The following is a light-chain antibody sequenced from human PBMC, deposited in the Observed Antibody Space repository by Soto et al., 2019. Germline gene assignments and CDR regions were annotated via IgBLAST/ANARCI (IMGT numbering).Light chain of an antibody. CDR3: QQYGSSPPTYT. CDR2: GAS. CDR1: QSVSSSY. Sequence: EIVLTQSPGTLSLSPGERATLSCRASQSVSSSYLAWYQQNPGQAPRLLIHGASSRATGIPDRFSGSGSGTDFTLTISRLEPEDSAVFYCQQYGSSPPTYTFGQGTKLEIK. V-gene: IGKV3-20*01. J-gene: IGKJ2*01.